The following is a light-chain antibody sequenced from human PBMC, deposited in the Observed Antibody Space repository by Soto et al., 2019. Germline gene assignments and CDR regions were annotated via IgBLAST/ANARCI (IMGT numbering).Light chain of an antibody. CDR2: DVS. CDR1: SSDVGTYEY. J-gene: IGLJ2*01. CDR3: RPYTSNGDVF. V-gene: IGLV2-14*03. Sequence: QSALTQPASVSGSPGQSITISCTGTSSDVGTYEYVSWYQHHPGKAPKLMIYDVSNRPSGVSDRFSGSKSGNTASLTISGLEAEDGADYHSRPYTSNGDVFFGGGPKLTVL.